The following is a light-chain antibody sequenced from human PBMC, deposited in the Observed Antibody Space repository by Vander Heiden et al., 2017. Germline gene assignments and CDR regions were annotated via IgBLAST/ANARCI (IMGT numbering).Light chain of an antibody. CDR1: QSVSSY. CDR2: DAS. J-gene: IGKJ4*01. V-gene: IGKV3-11*01. Sequence: EIVLTQSPATLSLSPGERATLSCRASQSVSSYLAWYQQKPGQAPRLLIYDASNRATGIPDRFSGSGSGTDFTLTISSLEPEDFAVYYCQQRSNWQTFGGGTKVEIK. CDR3: QQRSNWQT.